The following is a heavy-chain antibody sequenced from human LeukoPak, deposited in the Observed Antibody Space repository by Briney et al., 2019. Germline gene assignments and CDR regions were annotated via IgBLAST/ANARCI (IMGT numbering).Heavy chain of an antibody. CDR1: GYTFTSYD. D-gene: IGHD5-18*01. CDR2: MNPNSGNT. V-gene: IGHV1-8*03. Sequence: ASVKVSCKASGYTFTSYDINWVRQATGQGLEWMGWMNPNSGNTGYAQKFQGRVTITRNTSISTAYMELSSLRSEDTAVYYCARLRYNFGSEIDYWGQGTLVTVSS. J-gene: IGHJ4*02. CDR3: ARLRYNFGSEIDY.